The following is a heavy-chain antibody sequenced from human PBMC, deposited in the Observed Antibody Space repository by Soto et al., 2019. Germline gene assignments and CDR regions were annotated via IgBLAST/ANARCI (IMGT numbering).Heavy chain of an antibody. CDR2: IYYSGST. Sequence: SETLSLTCTVSGGFISTYYWSWIRQPPGKGLEWIGYIYYSGSTNYNPSLKSRVTISVDTSKNQFSLKLSSVTAADTAVYYCARDHRASRGYSAYDPYYFDYWGQGTLVTVSS. J-gene: IGHJ4*02. D-gene: IGHD5-12*01. CDR1: GGFISTYY. CDR3: ARDHRASRGYSAYDPYYFDY. V-gene: IGHV4-59*01.